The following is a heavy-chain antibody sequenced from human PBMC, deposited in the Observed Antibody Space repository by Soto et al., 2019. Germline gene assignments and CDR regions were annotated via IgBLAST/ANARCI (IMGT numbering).Heavy chain of an antibody. CDR1: GDTSTDYC. CDR3: ARGGHVVVVTAALDY. V-gene: IGHV1-46*01. CDR2: VNPSGGHT. J-gene: IGHJ4*02. Sequence: ASVKVSCKASGDTSTDYCIHWVRQAPGQGLEWMGTVNPSGGHTTYAQHFLGRVTMTRDTSTSTLYMELTSLTSGDTAIYYCARGGHVVVVTAALDYWGQGTLVTVSS. D-gene: IGHD2-21*02.